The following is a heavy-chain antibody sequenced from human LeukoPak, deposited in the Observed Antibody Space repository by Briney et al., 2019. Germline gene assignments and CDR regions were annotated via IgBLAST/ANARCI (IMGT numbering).Heavy chain of an antibody. V-gene: IGHV3-23*01. CDR1: GFTFNSYA. CDR3: AKSPPRNYDALTGYSFCFDY. D-gene: IGHD3-9*01. Sequence: GGSLRLSCAASGFTFNSYAMSWVRQAPGRGLECVSLISGSGDDTYYADSVKGRFTISRDNSKNTPYLQMNSLRAEDTAVYYFAKSPPRNYDALTGYSFCFDYWGQGSLVTV. J-gene: IGHJ4*02. CDR2: ISGSGDDT.